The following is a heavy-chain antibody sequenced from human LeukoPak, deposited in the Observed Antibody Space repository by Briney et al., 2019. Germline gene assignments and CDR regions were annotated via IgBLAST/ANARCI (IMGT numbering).Heavy chain of an antibody. D-gene: IGHD3-22*01. CDR3: AKQSSGYYSPYYFDY. J-gene: IGHJ4*02. V-gene: IGHV3-23*01. CDR2: ISGSGGST. Sequence: GGSLRLSCAASGFTVSSNYMSWVRQAPGKGLEWVSVISGSGGSTYYADSVKGRFTISRDNSKNTLYLQMNSLRAEDTAVYYCAKQSSGYYSPYYFDYWGQGTLVTVSS. CDR1: GFTVSSNY.